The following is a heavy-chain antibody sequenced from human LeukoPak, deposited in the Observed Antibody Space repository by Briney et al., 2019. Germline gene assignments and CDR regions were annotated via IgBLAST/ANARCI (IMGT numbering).Heavy chain of an antibody. V-gene: IGHV4-31*03. CDR3: ARSLHWFDP. Sequence: PSQTLSLTCTVSGVSISSGGYYWSWLPQHPGKGLECIGYIYYSGSTYYNPSLKSRVTISVATSKNQFSLKLSSVTAADTAVYYCARSLHWFDPWGQGTLVTVSS. J-gene: IGHJ5*02. CDR1: GVSISSGGYY. CDR2: IYYSGST.